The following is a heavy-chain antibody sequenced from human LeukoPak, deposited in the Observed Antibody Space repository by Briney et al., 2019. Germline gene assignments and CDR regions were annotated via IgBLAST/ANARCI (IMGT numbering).Heavy chain of an antibody. Sequence: GGSLRLSCAASGFTFSSYGMHWVRQAPGKGLEWVAVISYDGSNKYYADSVKGRFTISRDNSKNTLYLQMNSLRAEDTAVYYCAKDKVYVVRGVSDFDYWGQGTLVTVSS. V-gene: IGHV3-30*18. D-gene: IGHD3-10*01. CDR1: GFTFSSYG. CDR3: AKDKVYVVRGVSDFDY. CDR2: ISYDGSNK. J-gene: IGHJ4*02.